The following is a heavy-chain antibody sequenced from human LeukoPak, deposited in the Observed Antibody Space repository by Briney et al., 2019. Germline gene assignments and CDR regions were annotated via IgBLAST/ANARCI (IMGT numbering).Heavy chain of an antibody. J-gene: IGHJ5*02. D-gene: IGHD2-15*01. CDR1: GGTFSCYA. V-gene: IGHV1-69*13. Sequence: ASVKVSCKASGGTFSCYAISWVRQAPGQGLEWMGGIIPIFGTANYAQKFQGRVTITADESTSTAYMELSSLRSEDTAVYYCAKVVVAATPDWFDPWGQGTLVTVSS. CDR3: AKVVVAATPDWFDP. CDR2: IIPIFGTA.